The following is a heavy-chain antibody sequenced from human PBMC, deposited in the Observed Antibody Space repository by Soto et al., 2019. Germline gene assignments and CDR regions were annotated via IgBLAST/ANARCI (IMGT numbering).Heavy chain of an antibody. V-gene: IGHV4-30-4*02. J-gene: IGHJ4*02. CDR2: IYYSGST. CDR3: ARGGGSPYHNHEFDF. D-gene: IGHD6-13*01. Sequence: SETLSLSCTVSGGSISSGDYYWRWIRQPPGKGLEWIGYIYYSGSTYYNPSLKSRVTISVDTSKNQFSLKLNSVTAADTAVYYCARGGGSPYHNHEFDFWGQGTLVTVSS. CDR1: GGSISSGDYY.